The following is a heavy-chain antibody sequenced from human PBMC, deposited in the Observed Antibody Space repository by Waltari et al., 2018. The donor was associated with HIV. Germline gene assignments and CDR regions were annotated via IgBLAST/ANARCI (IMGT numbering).Heavy chain of an antibody. CDR1: GDSISSYY. D-gene: IGHD3-16*01. J-gene: IGHJ6*02. V-gene: IGHV4-59*01. Sequence: QVQVQESGPGLVKPSETLSLTCTVSGDSISSYYWSWIRQPPGKGLEWVGYVYYTGTTHYNPSLKSRVTISLDTSKKQFFLRLTSVTAADTAVYYCARVGAASRNYFYYGVDGWGQGSTVTVSS. CDR3: ARVGAASRNYFYYGVDG. CDR2: VYYTGTT.